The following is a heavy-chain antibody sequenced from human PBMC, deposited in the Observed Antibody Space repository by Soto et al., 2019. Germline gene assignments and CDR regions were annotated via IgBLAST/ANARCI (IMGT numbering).Heavy chain of an antibody. CDR3: AKGRGGSGSLTPRVDF. CDR1: GFSFNNYA. D-gene: IGHD3-10*01. V-gene: IGHV3-23*01. J-gene: IGHJ4*02. Sequence: EVQLLESGGGLLQPGGSLRLSCAASGFSFNNYAMTWGREAPGKGLGWVSAISGGGDTTSYADSVKGRFTVSRDGSKNTLYLQMSSLRAEDTALYYCAKGRGGSGSLTPRVDFWGQGTLVTVSS. CDR2: ISGGGDTT.